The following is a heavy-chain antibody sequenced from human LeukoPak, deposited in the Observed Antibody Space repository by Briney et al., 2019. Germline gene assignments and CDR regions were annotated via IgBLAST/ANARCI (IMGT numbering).Heavy chain of an antibody. CDR3: ARAKDYYDSSSDY. CDR1: GGSISSYY. V-gene: IGHV4-59*01. CDR2: IYYSGST. D-gene: IGHD3-22*01. Sequence: PSETLSLTCTVSGGSISSYYWSWIRQPPGKGLEWIGYIYYSGSTNYNPSLKSRVTISVDTSKNQFSLKLSSVTAADTAVYYCARAKDYYDSSSDYWAREPWSPSPQ. J-gene: IGHJ4*02.